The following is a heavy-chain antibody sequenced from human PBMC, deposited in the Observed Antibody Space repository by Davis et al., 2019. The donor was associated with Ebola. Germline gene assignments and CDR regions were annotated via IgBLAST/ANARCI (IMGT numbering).Heavy chain of an antibody. V-gene: IGHV3-33*01. CDR3: ARPIEMATIDAFDM. J-gene: IGHJ3*02. Sequence: GSLRLSCEASGFTFSNYGMHWVRQAPGKGLEWVAVIWYDGSNKYYADSVKGRFTISRDNSKNTLYLQMNSLRAEDTAVYYCARPIEMATIDAFDMWGQGTMVIVSS. D-gene: IGHD5-24*01. CDR1: GFTFSNYG. CDR2: IWYDGSNK.